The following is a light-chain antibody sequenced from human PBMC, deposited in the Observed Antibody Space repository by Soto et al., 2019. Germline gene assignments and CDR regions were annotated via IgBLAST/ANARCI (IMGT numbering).Light chain of an antibody. Sequence: EIVLTQSPGTLSLSPGERATLSCRASQSISSSYLAWYQQKPGQAPRPLIYGPSSRATGIPDRFSGSGSGTDFTLTISRLEPEDFAVYFCQQYGSSPYTFGQGTKLEIK. CDR1: QSISSSY. J-gene: IGKJ2*01. CDR2: GPS. CDR3: QQYGSSPYT. V-gene: IGKV3-20*01.